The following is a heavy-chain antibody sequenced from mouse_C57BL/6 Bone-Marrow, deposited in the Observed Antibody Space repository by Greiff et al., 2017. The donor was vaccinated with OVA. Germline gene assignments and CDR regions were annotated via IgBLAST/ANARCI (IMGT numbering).Heavy chain of an antibody. D-gene: IGHD1-1*01. J-gene: IGHJ4*01. CDR1: GYTFTGYW. CDR3: ASREYYGSGLRYYDMDY. Sequence: VQLQQSGAELMKPGASVKLSCKASGYTFTGYWIEWVKQRPGHGLEWIGEILPGSGSTNYNEKFKGKATVTADTSSNTAYMQLSSLTTEDSAIYYCASREYYGSGLRYYDMDYWGQGTTVTVSS. CDR2: ILPGSGST. V-gene: IGHV1-9*01.